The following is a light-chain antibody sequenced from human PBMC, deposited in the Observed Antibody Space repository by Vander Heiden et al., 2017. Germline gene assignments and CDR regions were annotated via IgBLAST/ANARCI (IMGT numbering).Light chain of an antibody. CDR1: SLRNYY. Sequence: SSELTQDPAVSVALGQTVRITCQGDSLRNYYASWYQQKPGQAPVLVIFGKNNRPPGIPDRFSASSSGNTASLTITGAQAEDEADFYCNSRDSSDNHVIFGGGTKLTVL. J-gene: IGLJ2*01. CDR2: GKN. V-gene: IGLV3-19*01. CDR3: NSRDSSDNHVI.